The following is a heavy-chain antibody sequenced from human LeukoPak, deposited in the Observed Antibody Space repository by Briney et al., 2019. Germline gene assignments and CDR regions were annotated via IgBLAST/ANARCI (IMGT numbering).Heavy chain of an antibody. CDR2: ISYDGSNK. J-gene: IGHJ4*02. D-gene: IGHD3-22*01. Sequence: PGGSLRLSCAASGFTFSSYAMHWVRQAPGKGLEWVAVISYDGSNKYYADSVKGRFTISRDNSKNTLYLQMNSLRAEDTAVYYCARDLTMIVVVNVFDYWGQGTLVTVSS. CDR3: ARDLTMIVVVNVFDY. V-gene: IGHV3-30-3*01. CDR1: GFTFSSYA.